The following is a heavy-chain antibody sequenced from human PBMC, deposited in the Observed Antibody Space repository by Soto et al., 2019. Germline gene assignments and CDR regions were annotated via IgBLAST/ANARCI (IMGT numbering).Heavy chain of an antibody. D-gene: IGHD6-13*01. CDR2: FSYRGST. CDR3: ARRRSSSWYPHYYYGMDV. Sequence: SETLSLTCTVSGDSISNYYWSWIRQPPGKGLEWIGYFSYRGSTNYNPSLKSRVTISVDASKNQFSLKLSSVTAADTAVYYCARRRSSSWYPHYYYGMDVWGQGTTVTV. CDR1: GDSISNYY. V-gene: IGHV4-59*12. J-gene: IGHJ6*02.